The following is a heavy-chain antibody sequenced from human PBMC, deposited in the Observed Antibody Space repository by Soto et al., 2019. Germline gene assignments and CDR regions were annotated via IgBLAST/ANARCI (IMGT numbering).Heavy chain of an antibody. V-gene: IGHV4-39*01. Sequence: SETLSLTCSVSGASISSRDYYWGWSRQTPGKGLEWIGNIDYNGVTYYNPSLKSRVTVSKDTSKNQFSLKVASVTAADTAIYYCGRVMIGTSRHTDSDYWGQGTQVTVSS. CDR1: GASISSRDYY. CDR2: IDYNGVT. D-gene: IGHD2-2*01. CDR3: GRVMIGTSRHTDSDY. J-gene: IGHJ4*02.